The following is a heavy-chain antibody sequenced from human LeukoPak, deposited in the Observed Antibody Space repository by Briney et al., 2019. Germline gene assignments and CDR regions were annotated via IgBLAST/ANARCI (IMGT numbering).Heavy chain of an antibody. Sequence: GGSLRLSCAASGFTFSSCGMHWVRQAPGKGLEWVSSISGISTYIYYADSVKGRSTISRDNAKNSLSLQMNSLRDEDTAVYYCARVPPGYCSGGSCYGVDYWGQGTLVTVSS. CDR1: GFTFSSCG. V-gene: IGHV3-21*01. J-gene: IGHJ4*02. CDR2: ISGISTYI. D-gene: IGHD2-15*01. CDR3: ARVPPGYCSGGSCYGVDY.